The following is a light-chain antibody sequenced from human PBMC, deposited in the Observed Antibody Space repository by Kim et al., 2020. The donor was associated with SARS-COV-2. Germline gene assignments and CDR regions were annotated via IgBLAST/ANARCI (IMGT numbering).Light chain of an antibody. J-gene: IGLJ2*01. CDR1: SSDVGGYNY. CDR2: DVS. V-gene: IGLV2-14*03. Sequence: QSALTQPASVSGSPGQSITISCTGTSSDVGGYNYVSWYQHHPDKAPKVMIYDVSERPSGVSNRFSGSKSGNTASLTISGLQAEDEAHYYCSSYTSSSTLLFGGGTKVTVL. CDR3: SSYTSSSTLL.